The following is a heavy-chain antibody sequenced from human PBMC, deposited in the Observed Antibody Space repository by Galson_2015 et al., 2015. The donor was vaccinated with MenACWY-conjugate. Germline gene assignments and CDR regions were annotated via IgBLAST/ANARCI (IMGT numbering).Heavy chain of an antibody. V-gene: IGHV3-7*03. CDR2: IKKDGSEK. CDR3: ARGPAYGYRVDFLDF. D-gene: IGHD3-16*01. J-gene: IGHJ4*02. CDR1: EFTFNSHW. Sequence: STRLSCAASEFTFNSHWMSWVRQAPGKGLGWVADIKKDGSEKYYVDSVKGRFTISRDNSKNSLYLQVNSLRAEDTAIYYCARGPAYGYRVDFLDFWGQGTLVTVSS.